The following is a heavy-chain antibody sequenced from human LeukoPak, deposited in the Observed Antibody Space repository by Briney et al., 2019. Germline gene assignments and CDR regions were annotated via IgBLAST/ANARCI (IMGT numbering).Heavy chain of an antibody. D-gene: IGHD6-19*01. V-gene: IGHV3-23*01. J-gene: IGHJ4*02. Sequence: GGSLRLSCAASGFTFSDYYMSWIRQAPGKGLEWVSAISGSGGSTYYADSVKGRFAISRDNSKNTLYLQMNSLRAEDTALYYCAKEKYSSGFADYWGQGTLVTVSS. CDR1: GFTFSDYY. CDR3: AKEKYSSGFADY. CDR2: ISGSGGST.